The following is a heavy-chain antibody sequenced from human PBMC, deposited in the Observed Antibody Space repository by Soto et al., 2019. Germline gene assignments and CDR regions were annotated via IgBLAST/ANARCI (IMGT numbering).Heavy chain of an antibody. CDR3: ARDGGPVEMATTDFDY. D-gene: IGHD5-12*01. V-gene: IGHV3-33*01. Sequence: GGSLRLSCAASGFTFSSYGMHWVRQAPGKGLEWVAVIWYDGSNKYYADSVKGRFTISRDNSKNTLYLQMNSLRAEDTAVYYCARDGGPVEMATTDFDYWGQGTLVTVSS. CDR1: GFTFSSYG. CDR2: IWYDGSNK. J-gene: IGHJ4*02.